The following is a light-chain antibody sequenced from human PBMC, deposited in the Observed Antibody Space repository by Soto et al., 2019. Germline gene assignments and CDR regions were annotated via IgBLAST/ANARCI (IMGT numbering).Light chain of an antibody. J-gene: IGLJ1*01. CDR3: SSYTTSYFYV. CDR1: GRDIGAYDN. V-gene: IGLV2-14*01. Sequence: QSALTQPASVSGSPGQSITISCTGSGRDIGAYDNVSWYQQHPGKAPKLLIYGVKNRPSGVSYRFSASKSAFTASLTISGLQAEDEAHYYCSSYTTSYFYVFGPGTKLTVL. CDR2: GVK.